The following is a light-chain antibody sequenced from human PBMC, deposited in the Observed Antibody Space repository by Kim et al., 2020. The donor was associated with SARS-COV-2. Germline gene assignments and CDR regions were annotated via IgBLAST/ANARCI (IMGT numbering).Light chain of an antibody. Sequence: DIVMTQSPDSLAVSLGERATINCKSSQSVLYNSNNKNYLVWYQQKPGQPPKLLIYWASTRKSGVPDRISGSGSGTDFTLTISSLQAEDVAVYYCQQHYTTPYTFGQGTKLEI. V-gene: IGKV4-1*01. J-gene: IGKJ2*01. CDR2: WAS. CDR3: QQHYTTPYT. CDR1: QSVLYNSNNKNY.